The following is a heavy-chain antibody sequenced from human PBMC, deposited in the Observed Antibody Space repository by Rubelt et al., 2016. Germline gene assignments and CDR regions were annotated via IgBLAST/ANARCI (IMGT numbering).Heavy chain of an antibody. CDR1: GFTVSSNY. Sequence: EVQLVESGGGLVKPGGSLRLSCAASGFTVSSNYMSWVRQAPGKGLEWVSVIYSGGSTFYADSVKGRFTIYRDNSKNTLYLQMNSLGAEDTAVYYCARQRYSSGGYYFDYWGQGTLVTVSS. D-gene: IGHD6-19*01. V-gene: IGHV3-66*04. CDR2: IYSGGST. J-gene: IGHJ4*02. CDR3: ARQRYSSGGYYFDY.